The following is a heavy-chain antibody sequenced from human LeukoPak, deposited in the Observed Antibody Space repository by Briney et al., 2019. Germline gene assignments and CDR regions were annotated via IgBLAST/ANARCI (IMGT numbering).Heavy chain of an antibody. CDR1: GYTFTGYY. CDR3: ARDRVAVAGMPNWFDH. CDR2: INPNSGGT. J-gene: IGHJ5*02. D-gene: IGHD6-19*01. V-gene: IGHV1-2*02. Sequence: ASVKVSCKASGYTFTGYYMHWVRQAPGQGLEWMGWINPNSGGTNYAQKFQGRVTMTRDTSISTAYMELSRLRSDDTAVYYCARDRVAVAGMPNWFDHWGQGTLVTVSS.